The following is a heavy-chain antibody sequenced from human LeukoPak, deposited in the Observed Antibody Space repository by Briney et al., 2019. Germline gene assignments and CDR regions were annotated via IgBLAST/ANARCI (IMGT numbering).Heavy chain of an antibody. Sequence: PGGSLRLSCAASGFTSSSYWMSWVRQAPGKGLEWVANIKQDGSEKYYVDSVKGRFTISRDNAKNSLYLQMNSLRAEDTAVYYCARDPRYSSGSWGQGTLVTVSS. CDR3: ARDPRYSSGS. J-gene: IGHJ4*02. CDR1: GFTSSSYW. D-gene: IGHD6-19*01. V-gene: IGHV3-7*01. CDR2: IKQDGSEK.